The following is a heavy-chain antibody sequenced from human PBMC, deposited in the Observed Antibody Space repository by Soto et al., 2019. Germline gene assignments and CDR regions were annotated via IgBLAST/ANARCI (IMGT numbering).Heavy chain of an antibody. V-gene: IGHV1-18*01. J-gene: IGHJ5*02. D-gene: IGHD2-21*02. CDR2: ISSYNGNT. CDR1: GYTFSSYG. CDR3: GRDPRGGNSGGRFDP. Sequence: QVQLVQSGTEVKKPGASVKVSCKASGYTFSSYGITWVRQAPGQGLEWMGWISSYNGNTKYAQKFKGRVTMTTDTSTRTGQIELRSLRSDGTAVYFWGRDPRGGNSGGRFDPWGQGTLVTVPS.